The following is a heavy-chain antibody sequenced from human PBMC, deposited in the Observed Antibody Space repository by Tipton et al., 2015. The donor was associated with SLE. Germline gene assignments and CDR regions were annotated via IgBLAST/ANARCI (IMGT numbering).Heavy chain of an antibody. D-gene: IGHD3-16*01. V-gene: IGHV4-34*01. CDR2: INHSGST. Sequence: TLSLTCAVYGGSFSGYYWSWIRQPPGKGLEWIGEINHSGSTNYNPSLKSRVTISVDTSKNQFSLKLSSVTAADTAVYYCARHLGGGYYYGMDVWGQGTTVTVSS. CDR3: ARHLGGGYYYGMDV. CDR1: GGSFSGYY. J-gene: IGHJ6*02.